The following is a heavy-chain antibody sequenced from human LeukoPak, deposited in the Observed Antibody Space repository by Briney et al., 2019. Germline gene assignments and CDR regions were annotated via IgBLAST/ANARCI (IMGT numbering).Heavy chain of an antibody. CDR2: ISSSGTYI. Sequence: GGSLRLSCAASGFTFSSYAMNWVRQAPGKGLEWVSSISSSGTYIYYADSVKGRFTISRDSAKNSLYLQMNSLRAEDTAVYYCARDFVNCGYYFDYWGQGTLVTVSS. D-gene: IGHD2-21*01. J-gene: IGHJ4*02. CDR1: GFTFSSYA. CDR3: ARDFVNCGYYFDY. V-gene: IGHV3-21*01.